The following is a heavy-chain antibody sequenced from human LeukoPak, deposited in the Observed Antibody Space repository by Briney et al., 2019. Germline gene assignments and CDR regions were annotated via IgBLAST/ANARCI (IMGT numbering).Heavy chain of an antibody. CDR3: ARGPYSSGSYTFDY. CDR2: IYTSGNT. CDR1: SDSISSFY. D-gene: IGHD3-10*01. V-gene: IGHV4-4*07. J-gene: IGHJ4*02. Sequence: SETLSLTCTVSSDSISSFYWSWIRQPAGQGLEWIGRIYTSGNTNYNPSLKSRVTMSVDTSKNQFSLKLSSVTAADTAVYYCARGPYSSGSYTFDYWGQGTWSPSPQ.